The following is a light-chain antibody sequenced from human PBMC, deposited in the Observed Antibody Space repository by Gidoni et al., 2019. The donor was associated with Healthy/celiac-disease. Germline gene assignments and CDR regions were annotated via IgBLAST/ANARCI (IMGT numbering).Light chain of an antibody. Sequence: EIVMTQSPATLSVSQGERATLSCRASQSVSSNLAWYQQKPGQAPRLLIYGASTRATGIPARFSGSGSGTEFTLTISSLQSEDFAVYYCQQYNNWPPGVTFGQGTRLEIK. J-gene: IGKJ5*01. V-gene: IGKV3-15*01. CDR3: QQYNNWPPGVT. CDR1: QSVSSN. CDR2: GAS.